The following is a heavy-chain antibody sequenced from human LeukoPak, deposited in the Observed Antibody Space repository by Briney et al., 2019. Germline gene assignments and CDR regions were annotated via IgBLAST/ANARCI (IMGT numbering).Heavy chain of an antibody. J-gene: IGHJ4*02. CDR1: GYIFTSYA. V-gene: IGHV7-4-1*02. CDR3: AILETYYYGRSGLY. Sequence: ASVKVSCKASGYIFTSYAIYWVRQAPGQGLEWMGWINTNTGNPTYAQGFTGRFVFSLDTSVSTAYLQISSLKPEDTAVYYCAILETYYYGRSGLYWGQGTLVTVSS. CDR2: INTNTGNP. D-gene: IGHD3-22*01.